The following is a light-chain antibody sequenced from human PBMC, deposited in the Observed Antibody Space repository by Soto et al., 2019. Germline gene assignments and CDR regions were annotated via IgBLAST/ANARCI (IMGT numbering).Light chain of an antibody. J-gene: IGLJ1*01. CDR2: QDS. CDR3: QAWDSSQGV. Sequence: SYELTQPPSVSVSPGQTDSITCSGDKLGDKYACWYQQKPGQSPVLVIYQDSKRPSGIPERFSGSNSGNTATLTISGTQAMDEADYYCQAWDSSQGVFGTGTKLTVL. V-gene: IGLV3-1*01. CDR1: KLGDKY.